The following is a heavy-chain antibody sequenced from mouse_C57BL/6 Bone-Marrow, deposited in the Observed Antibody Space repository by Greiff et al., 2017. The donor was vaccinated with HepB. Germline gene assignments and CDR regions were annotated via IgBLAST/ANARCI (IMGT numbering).Heavy chain of an antibody. CDR2: ISYDGSN. V-gene: IGHV3-6*01. CDR1: GYSITSGYY. J-gene: IGHJ1*03. D-gene: IGHD2-10*01. CDR3: ARAYPGYFDV. Sequence: ESGPGLVKPSQSLSLTCSVTGYSITSGYYWNWIRQFPGNKLEWMGYISYDGSNNYNPSLKNRISITRDTSKNQFFLKLNSVTTEDTATYYCARAYPGYFDVWGTGTTVTVSS.